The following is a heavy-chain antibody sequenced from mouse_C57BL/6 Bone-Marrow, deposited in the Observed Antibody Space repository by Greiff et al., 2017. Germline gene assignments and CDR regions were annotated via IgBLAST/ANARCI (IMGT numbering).Heavy chain of an antibody. CDR1: GYTFTDYY. Sequence: QVQLKQPGAELVKPGASVKISCKASGYTFTDYYINWVKQRPGQGLEWIGKIGPGSGSTYYKEKFKGKATLTADTSSSTAYMQLSSLTSEDSAVCVSARSWLLYYFDYWGRGTALTVSS. D-gene: IGHD2-3*01. CDR2: IGPGSGST. V-gene: IGHV1-77*01. J-gene: IGHJ2*01. CDR3: ARSWLLYYFDY.